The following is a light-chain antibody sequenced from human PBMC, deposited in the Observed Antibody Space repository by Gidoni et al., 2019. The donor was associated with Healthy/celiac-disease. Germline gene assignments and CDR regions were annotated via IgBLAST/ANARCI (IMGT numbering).Light chain of an antibody. V-gene: IGKV3-20*01. Sequence: EIVLTQSPGTLSLSPGERATLSCRASQSVSSSYLAWYQQKPGQAPRLLIYGASNRATGIPDRFSGSGSGTDFTLTISRLEPEDFAVYYCQQYGSLRTFGQGTKLEIK. J-gene: IGKJ2*01. CDR3: QQYGSLRT. CDR2: GAS. CDR1: QSVSSSY.